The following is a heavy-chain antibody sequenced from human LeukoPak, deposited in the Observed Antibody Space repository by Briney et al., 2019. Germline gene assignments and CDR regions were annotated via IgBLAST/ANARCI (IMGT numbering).Heavy chain of an antibody. CDR2: IYSGGNT. Sequence: GGSLRLSCAASGLTVSSNCMSWVRQAPGKGLEWVSFIYSGGNTYYADSVKGRFTISRDNSKNTVHLQMNSLRAEDTAVYYCARDHYHKIHSVMVTAPDYWGQGTLVIVSS. CDR1: GLTVSSNC. J-gene: IGHJ4*02. D-gene: IGHD2-21*02. CDR3: ARDHYHKIHSVMVTAPDY. V-gene: IGHV3-53*01.